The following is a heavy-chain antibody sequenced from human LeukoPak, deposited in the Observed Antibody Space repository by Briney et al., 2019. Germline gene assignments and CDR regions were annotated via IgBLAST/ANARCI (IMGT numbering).Heavy chain of an antibody. V-gene: IGHV1-46*01. CDR2: INPSGGST. J-gene: IGHJ5*02. Sequence: ASVKVSCKASGDTFTSYYLHWVRQAPGQGLEWMGVINPSGGSTSYAQKFQGRVTMTRDTSTSTVYMELSSLRSEDTAVYYCARATVQWNIAAASDPWGQGTLVTVSS. CDR3: ARATVQWNIAAASDP. CDR1: GDTFTSYY. D-gene: IGHD6-13*01.